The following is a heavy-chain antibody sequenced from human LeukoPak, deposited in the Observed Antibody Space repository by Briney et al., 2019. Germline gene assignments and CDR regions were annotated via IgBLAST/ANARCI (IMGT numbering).Heavy chain of an antibody. CDR3: AKDREVTMILEQSFDY. Sequence: QSGGSLRLSCVASGFSFSTYAMTWVRQAPGKGLEWVSAISGSGGTTYYADSVKGRFTISKDKSKNTLYLQMNSLRAKDAAVYYCAKDREVTMILEQSFDYRGQGTLVTVSS. CDR2: ISGSGGTT. CDR1: GFSFSTYA. D-gene: IGHD3-22*01. V-gene: IGHV3-23*01. J-gene: IGHJ4*02.